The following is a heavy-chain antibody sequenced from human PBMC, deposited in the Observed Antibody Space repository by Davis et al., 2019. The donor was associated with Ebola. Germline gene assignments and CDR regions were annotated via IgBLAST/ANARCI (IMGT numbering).Heavy chain of an antibody. V-gene: IGHV3-23*01. J-gene: IGHJ3*02. CDR1: GFIFSSYV. D-gene: IGHD1-26*01. Sequence: GESLKISCAASGFIFSSYVMSWVRQAPGKGLEWVSTLGTSADTYYADSVKGRSTISRDNSKNTLYLQMNSLRVEDTAIYYCAKDTSNIWFDIWGQGTNVTVSS. CDR3: AKDTSNIWFDI. CDR2: LGTSADT.